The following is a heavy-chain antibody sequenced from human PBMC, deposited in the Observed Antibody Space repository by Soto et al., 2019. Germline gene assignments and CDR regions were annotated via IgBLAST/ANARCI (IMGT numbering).Heavy chain of an antibody. CDR2: ISGSGGST. CDR1: GFTFSSYA. V-gene: IGHV3-23*01. D-gene: IGHD5-18*01. CDR3: AKYLSLRTRTAYFDY. Sequence: HPGGSLRLSCAASGFTFSSYAMSWVRQAPGKGLEWVSAISGSGGSTYYADSVKGRFTISRDNSKNTLYLQMNSLRAEDTAVYYCAKYLSLRTRTAYFDYWGQGTLVTVSS. J-gene: IGHJ4*02.